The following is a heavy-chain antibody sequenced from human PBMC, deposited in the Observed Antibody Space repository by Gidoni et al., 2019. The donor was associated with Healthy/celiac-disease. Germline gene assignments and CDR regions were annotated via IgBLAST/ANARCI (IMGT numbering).Heavy chain of an antibody. D-gene: IGHD3-22*01. J-gene: IGHJ3*02. Sequence: EVQLVQPGAEVKKPGASLKISCKGSGYSFTSYWLGWVRQMPGKRLEWMGIIYPGDSDTRYSPSFQGQVTISADKSISTAYLQWSSLKASDTAMYYCARPGFSREHYYDSIIGAFDIWGQGTMVTVSS. CDR2: IYPGDSDT. CDR1: GYSFTSYW. CDR3: ARPGFSREHYYDSIIGAFDI. V-gene: IGHV5-51*03.